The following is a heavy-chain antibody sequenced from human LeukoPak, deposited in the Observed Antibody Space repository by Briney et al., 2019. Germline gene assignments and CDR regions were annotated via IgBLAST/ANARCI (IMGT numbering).Heavy chain of an antibody. CDR1: GGSFNGYY. D-gene: IGHD6-13*01. CDR2: INHSGST. Sequence: SETLSLTCAVYGGSFNGYYWSWIRQPQGKGLEWIGEINHSGSTNYNPSLKSRVTISVDTSKNQFSLKLSSVTAADTAVYYCASRGGAAALSRWGQGTLVTVSS. V-gene: IGHV4-34*01. J-gene: IGHJ4*02. CDR3: ASRGGAAALSR.